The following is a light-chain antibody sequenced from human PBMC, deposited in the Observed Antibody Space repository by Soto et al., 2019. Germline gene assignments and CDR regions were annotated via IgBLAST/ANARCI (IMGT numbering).Light chain of an antibody. CDR3: SSYTSSSTLGV. CDR2: DVS. Sequence: QSVLTQPASVSGSPGQSITISCTGTSSDVGGYNYVSWYQQHPGKAPKLMIYDVSNRPSGVSNRFSGSKSGNTASLTISGLQAEDDADYYCSSYTSSSTLGVFGTGTKLTDL. J-gene: IGLJ1*01. CDR1: SSDVGGYNY. V-gene: IGLV2-14*01.